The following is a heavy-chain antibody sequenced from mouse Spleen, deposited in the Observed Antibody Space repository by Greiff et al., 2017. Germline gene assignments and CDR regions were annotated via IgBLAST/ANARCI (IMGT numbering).Heavy chain of an antibody. CDR1: GYTFTSYW. CDR3: ARSGYGSSYAY. Sequence: VKLQQPGAELVMPGASVKLSCKASGYTFTSYWMHWVKQRPGQGLEWIGEIDPSDSYTNYNQKFKGKATLTVDKSSSTAYMQLSSLTSEDSAVYYCARSGYGSSYAYWGQGTTLTVSS. CDR2: IDPSDSYT. D-gene: IGHD1-1*01. V-gene: IGHV1-69*01. J-gene: IGHJ2*01.